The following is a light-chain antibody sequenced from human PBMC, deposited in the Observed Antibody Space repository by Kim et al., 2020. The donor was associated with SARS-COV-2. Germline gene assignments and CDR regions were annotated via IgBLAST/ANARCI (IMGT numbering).Light chain of an antibody. CDR1: QGVSSN. CDR2: GTS. J-gene: IGKJ1*01. Sequence: SPGERATRSCWASQGVSSNLAWYQQKPGQPPRLLIYGTSTRATGIPARFSGSGSGTEFTLIISSLQSEDFAVYFCHQYNNWPPGTFGQGTKVDIK. V-gene: IGKV3-15*01. CDR3: HQYNNWPPGT.